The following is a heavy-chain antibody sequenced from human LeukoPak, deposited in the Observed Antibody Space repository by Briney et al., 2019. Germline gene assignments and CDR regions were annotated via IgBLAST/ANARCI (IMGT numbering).Heavy chain of an antibody. CDR3: ARESGGDLGEAFDI. CDR2: ISSSSSYI. V-gene: IGHV3-21*01. D-gene: IGHD1-26*01. CDR1: GFTFSSYS. Sequence: GGSLRLSCAASGFTFSSYSMNWVRQAPGKGLEWVSSISSSSSYIYYADSLKGRFTISRDNAKNSLYLQMNSLRAEDTAVYYCARESGGDLGEAFDIWGHGTMVTVSS. J-gene: IGHJ3*02.